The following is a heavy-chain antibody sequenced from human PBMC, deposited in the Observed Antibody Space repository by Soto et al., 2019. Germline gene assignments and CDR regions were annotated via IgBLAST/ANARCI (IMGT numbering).Heavy chain of an antibody. J-gene: IGHJ6*02. CDR1: GFTFSSYG. D-gene: IGHD3-10*01. V-gene: IGHV3-30*18. CDR2: ISYDGSNK. Sequence: PGGSLRLSCAASGFTFSSYGMHWVRQAPGKGLEWVAVISYDGSNKYYADSVKGRFTISRDNSKNTLYLQMNSLRAEDTAVYYCAKFYGRGLRANTPYYYYGMDGWGQGTTVTVSS. CDR3: AKFYGRGLRANTPYYYYGMDG.